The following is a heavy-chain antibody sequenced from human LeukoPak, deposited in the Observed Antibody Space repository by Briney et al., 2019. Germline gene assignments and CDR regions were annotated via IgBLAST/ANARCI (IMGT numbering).Heavy chain of an antibody. CDR1: GYSVTSYW. Sequence: GESLKISCKGSGYSVTSYWIGWVRQMPGKGLEWMGIIYPGDSDTRYSPSFQCQVTIPTDDAISPAYQQWSRLKASDTTMYYCASHLNGDSGTPQPPPPFDYWGQGTLVTVSS. V-gene: IGHV5-51*01. J-gene: IGHJ4*02. CDR2: IYPGDSDT. D-gene: IGHD3-10*01. CDR3: ASHLNGDSGTPQPPPPFDY.